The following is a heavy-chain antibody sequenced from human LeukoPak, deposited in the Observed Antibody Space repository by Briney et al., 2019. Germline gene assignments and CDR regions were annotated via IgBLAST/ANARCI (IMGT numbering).Heavy chain of an antibody. J-gene: IGHJ4*02. Sequence: GGSLRLSCAASGFTFSDYYMSWIRQAPGKGLEWVSYISSSGSTIYYADSVKGRFTISRDNSKNTLYLQMNSLRAEDTAVYYCAKESLGGYIGDWGIDYWGQGTLVTVSS. CDR1: GFTFSDYY. D-gene: IGHD3-16*01. V-gene: IGHV3-11*04. CDR3: AKESLGGYIGDWGIDY. CDR2: ISSSGSTI.